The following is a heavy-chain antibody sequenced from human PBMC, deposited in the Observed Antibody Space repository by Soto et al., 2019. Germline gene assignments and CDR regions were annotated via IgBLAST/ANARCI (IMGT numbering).Heavy chain of an antibody. V-gene: IGHV4-59*08. D-gene: IGHD5-18*01. Sequence: PSETLSLTCTVSGGSITSYYWSWIRQPPGKGLEWIGYIYYSGSTNYNPSLKSRVTISVDTSKNQFSLKLSSVTAADTAVYYCARYHVDTAMAPRNWFDPWSPGSRVTVS. J-gene: IGHJ5*02. CDR2: IYYSGST. CDR1: GGSITSYY. CDR3: ARYHVDTAMAPRNWFDP.